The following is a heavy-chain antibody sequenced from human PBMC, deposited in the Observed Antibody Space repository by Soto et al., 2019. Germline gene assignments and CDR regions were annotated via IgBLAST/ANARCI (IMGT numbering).Heavy chain of an antibody. J-gene: IGHJ1*01. V-gene: IGHV3-30*19. CDR2: TSYDGTNK. D-gene: IGHD3-16*01. CDR3: ARRGTTGGLDV. Sequence: QVQLVESGGGVVQPGTSLRVSCVASGFTFRSYVIPWVRQAPGKGLEWVALTSYDGTNKYYGDSVRGRFTISRDNSRNTVDLQMDSLRVEDTAVYYCARRGTTGGLDVWGQGTLVSVSS. CDR1: GFTFRSYV.